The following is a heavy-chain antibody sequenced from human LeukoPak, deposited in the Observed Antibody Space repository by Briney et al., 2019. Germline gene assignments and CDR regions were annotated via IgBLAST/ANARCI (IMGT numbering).Heavy chain of an antibody. J-gene: IGHJ4*02. Sequence: SETLSLTCAVSGYSISSGYYWGWIRQPPGKGLEWIGSIYHSGSSYYNPSLKSRVTISVDTSKNQFSLKLSSVTAADTAVYYCARMASDTTIFGVVKGRYYFDYWGQGTLVTVSS. CDR1: GYSISSGYY. D-gene: IGHD3-3*01. CDR3: ARMASDTTIFGVVKGRYYFDY. CDR2: IYHSGSS. V-gene: IGHV4-38-2*01.